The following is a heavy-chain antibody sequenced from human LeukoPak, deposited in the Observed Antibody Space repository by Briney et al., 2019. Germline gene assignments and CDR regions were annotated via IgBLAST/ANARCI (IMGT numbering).Heavy chain of an antibody. CDR1: GYSISSGYY. Sequence: PSETLSLTCTVSGYSISSGYYWGWIRQPPGKGLEWIGSIYHSGSTYYNPSLKSRVTISVDTSKNQFSLKLSSVTAADTAVYFCATERHFYNDKSGYGFNYWGQGTLITVSS. D-gene: IGHD3-22*01. V-gene: IGHV4-38-2*02. CDR2: IYHSGST. J-gene: IGHJ4*02. CDR3: ATERHFYNDKSGYGFNY.